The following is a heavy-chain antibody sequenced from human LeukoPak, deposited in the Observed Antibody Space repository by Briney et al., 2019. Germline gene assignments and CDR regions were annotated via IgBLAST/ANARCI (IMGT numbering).Heavy chain of an antibody. V-gene: IGHV3-11*04. CDR1: AFTVSRNY. CDR3: ARVALGFGEQNFEY. CDR2: SGSTAGSI. J-gene: IGHJ4*02. Sequence: GGSLRLSCAVSAFTVSRNYVSWVRQAPGKGLQWVSYSGSTAGSIYYADSVKGRFTLSRDNAKNSLYLQINSLRAEDTAVYYCARVALGFGEQNFEYWGQGTLVTVSS. D-gene: IGHD3-10*01.